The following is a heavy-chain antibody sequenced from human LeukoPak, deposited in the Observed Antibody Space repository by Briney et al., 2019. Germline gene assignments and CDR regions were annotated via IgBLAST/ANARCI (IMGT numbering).Heavy chain of an antibody. J-gene: IGHJ4*02. D-gene: IGHD5-18*01. CDR1: GFTFSRYS. V-gene: IGHV3-21*01. Sequence: GGSLSLSCAASGFTFSRYSMNWVRQAPGKGLEWVSSISSSSSSYIYYADSLKGRFTISRDNAKNSLYLQMNSLRAEDTAVYYCARDPWGSYGSGVFDYWGQGTLVTVSS. CDR3: ARDPWGSYGSGVFDY. CDR2: ISSSSSSYI.